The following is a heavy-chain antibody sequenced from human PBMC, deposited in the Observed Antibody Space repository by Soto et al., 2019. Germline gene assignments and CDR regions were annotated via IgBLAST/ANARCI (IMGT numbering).Heavy chain of an antibody. J-gene: IGHJ4*02. CDR2: ISSTSSSI. CDR1: GFTFSTHG. CDR3: ARAPFDY. V-gene: IGHV3-21*04. Sequence: GGSLRLSCVVSGFTFSTHGMNWVRQAPGKGLEWISFISSTSSSINYADSMKGRFTVSRDNAKNSLYLQVTSLRVEDTAVYYCARAPFDYWGRGTLVTVSS.